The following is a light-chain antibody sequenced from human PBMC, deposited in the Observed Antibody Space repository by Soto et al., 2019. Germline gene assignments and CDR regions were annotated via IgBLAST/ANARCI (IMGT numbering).Light chain of an antibody. CDR3: QQSYSTPPIT. CDR2: AAS. Sequence: DIQMTQSPSSLSASVAYSDSVTCRESQSISSYLNWYQQKPGKAPKLLIYAASSLQSGVPSRFSGSGSGTDFTLTISILQPEDFATYYCQQSYSTPPITFGQGTRLEI. V-gene: IGKV1-39*01. J-gene: IGKJ5*01. CDR1: QSISSY.